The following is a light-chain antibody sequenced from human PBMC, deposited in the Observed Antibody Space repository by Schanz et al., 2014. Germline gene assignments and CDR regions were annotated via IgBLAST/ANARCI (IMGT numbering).Light chain of an antibody. CDR2: GAS. Sequence: EIVLTQSPGTLSLSPGERATLSCRASQSVSSSDLAWYQQKPGQAPRLLIYGASSRATGVPDRFGGSGSGTDFTLTISSLEAEDFAVYYCQQYGNSPPTFGRGTKVEIK. CDR3: QQYGNSPPT. V-gene: IGKV3-20*01. J-gene: IGKJ1*01. CDR1: QSVSSSD.